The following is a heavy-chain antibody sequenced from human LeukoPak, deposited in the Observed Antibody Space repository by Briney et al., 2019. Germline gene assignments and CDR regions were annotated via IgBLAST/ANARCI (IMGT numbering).Heavy chain of an antibody. CDR3: AKDPYSSSYNYFDY. CDR2: IRYDGSNK. V-gene: IGHV3-30*02. CDR1: GFTFSSYG. Sequence: GGSLRLSCAASGFTFSSYGMHWVRQAPGKGLEWMAFIRYDGSNKYYADSVKGRFTISRDNSKNTLYLQMNSLRAEDTAAYYCAKDPYSSSYNYFDYWGQGTLVTVPS. D-gene: IGHD6-6*01. J-gene: IGHJ4*02.